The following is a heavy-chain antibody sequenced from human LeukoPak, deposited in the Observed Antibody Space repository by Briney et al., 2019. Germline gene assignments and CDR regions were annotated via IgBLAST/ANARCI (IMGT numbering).Heavy chain of an antibody. CDR3: ARRGGKNYGDYVVYYYYMDV. CDR1: GYTFTSYG. CDR2: IGAYNGNT. J-gene: IGHJ6*03. D-gene: IGHD4-17*01. V-gene: IGHV1-18*01. Sequence: GASVKVSCKASGYTFTSYGISWVRQAPGQGLEWMGWIGAYNGNTNYAQKMQGRVTMTTDTSTSTAYMELRSLRSDDTAVYYCARRGGKNYGDYVVYYYYMDVWGKGTTVTVSS.